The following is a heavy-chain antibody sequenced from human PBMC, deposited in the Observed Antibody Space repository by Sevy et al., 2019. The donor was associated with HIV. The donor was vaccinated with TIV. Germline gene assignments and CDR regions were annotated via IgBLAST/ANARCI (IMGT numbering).Heavy chain of an antibody. Sequence: GGSLRLSCAASGFTVSSNYMSWVRQAPGKGLEWVSVIYSGGSTYYADSVKGRFTITRDNSKNTLYLQMNSLRAEDTAVYYCARAERGLVGATNDAFDIWGQGTMVTVSS. J-gene: IGHJ3*02. V-gene: IGHV3-53*01. D-gene: IGHD1-26*01. CDR2: IYSGGST. CDR3: ARAERGLVGATNDAFDI. CDR1: GFTVSSNY.